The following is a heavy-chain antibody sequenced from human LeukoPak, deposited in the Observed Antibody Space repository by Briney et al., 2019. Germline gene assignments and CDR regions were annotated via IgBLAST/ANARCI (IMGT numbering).Heavy chain of an antibody. V-gene: IGHV4-59*08. CDR3: ARRASWGPDY. CDR2: IYYSGST. Sequence: SETLSLTCTVSGGSISSYYWNWIRQPPGKGLEWIGYIYYSGSTNYNPSPKSRVTISVDTSKNQFSLKLSSVTAADTAVYYCARRASWGPDYWGQGILVTVSS. J-gene: IGHJ4*02. CDR1: GGSISSYY. D-gene: IGHD7-27*01.